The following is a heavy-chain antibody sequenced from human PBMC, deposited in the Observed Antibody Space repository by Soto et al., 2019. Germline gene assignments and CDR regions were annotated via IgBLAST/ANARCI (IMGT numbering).Heavy chain of an antibody. CDR2: ISASGGSP. Sequence: GGSLRLSCVASGFTFSTYTMSWVRQAPGKGLEWVSVISASGGSPSYVDSVQGRFSISRDNAKNTLYLQMNSLRGEDTAMYYCAKARCITTNCYVPDYWGQGTMVTVSS. J-gene: IGHJ4*02. CDR1: GFTFSTYT. V-gene: IGHV3-23*01. D-gene: IGHD3-10*01. CDR3: AKARCITTNCYVPDY.